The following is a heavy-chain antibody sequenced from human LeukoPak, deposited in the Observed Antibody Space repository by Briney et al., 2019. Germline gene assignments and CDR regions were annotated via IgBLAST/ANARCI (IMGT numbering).Heavy chain of an antibody. CDR3: AKYAFAGAPVYDS. Sequence: GGSLRLSCAASGFTFATYAMSWLRQAPGKGLQWVSAISGSGDGTYYVDSVRGRFTISRDNSKNTLFLQMNNLSPEDTALYYCAKYAFAGAPVYDSWGQGTLVTVSS. V-gene: IGHV3-23*01. CDR2: ISGSGDGT. CDR1: GFTFATYA. D-gene: IGHD3-16*01. J-gene: IGHJ5*01.